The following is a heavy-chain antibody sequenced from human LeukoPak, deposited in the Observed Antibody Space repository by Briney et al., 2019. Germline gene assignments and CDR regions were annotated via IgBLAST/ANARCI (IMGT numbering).Heavy chain of an antibody. CDR1: GYTFRNYY. CDR3: ARDNYYSGWGSYYYYYGMDV. CDR2: VDPEDGDT. D-gene: IGHD6-19*01. Sequence: GASVKVSCKASGYTFRNYYIHWVQRAPGIGLEWLGRVDPEDGDTIYSEKFQGRVTMTRNTSISTAYMELSSLRSEDTAVYYCARDNYYSGWGSYYYYYGMDVWGQGTTVTVSS. J-gene: IGHJ6*02. V-gene: IGHV1-69-2*01.